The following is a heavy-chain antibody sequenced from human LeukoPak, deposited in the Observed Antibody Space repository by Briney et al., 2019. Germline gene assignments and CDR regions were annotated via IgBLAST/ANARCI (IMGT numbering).Heavy chain of an antibody. V-gene: IGHV4-61*02. CDR1: GGSISSGSYY. CDR2: IYTSGST. D-gene: IGHD6-13*01. CDR3: ARGLRRPYSSRWDRLDY. Sequence: TLSLTCTVSGGSISSGSYYWSWIRKPAGKGLEWIGRIYTSGSTNYNPSLKSRVTISVDTSKNQFSLKLSSVTAADTAVYYCARGLRRPYSSRWDRLDYWGQGTLVTVSS. J-gene: IGHJ4*02.